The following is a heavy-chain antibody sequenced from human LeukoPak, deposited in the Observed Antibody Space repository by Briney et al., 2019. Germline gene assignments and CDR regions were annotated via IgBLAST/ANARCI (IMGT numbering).Heavy chain of an antibody. D-gene: IGHD5-24*01. V-gene: IGHV3-23*01. Sequence: SCKASGGTFSSYAMSWVRQAPGKGLEWVSAISGSGGSTYYADSVKGRFTISRDNSKNTLYLQMNSLRAEDTAVYYCAKDCRDGYNYVDYWGQGTLVTVSS. CDR2: ISGSGGST. CDR3: AKDCRDGYNYVDY. CDR1: GGTFSSYA. J-gene: IGHJ4*02.